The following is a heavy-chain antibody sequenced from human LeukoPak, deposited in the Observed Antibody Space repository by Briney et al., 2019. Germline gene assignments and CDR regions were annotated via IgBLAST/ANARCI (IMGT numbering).Heavy chain of an antibody. CDR2: ISGSGGST. D-gene: IGHD4-17*01. J-gene: IGHJ4*02. CDR3: AKDGRGYGDYGGRGSYYFDY. V-gene: IGHV3-23*01. CDR1: GFTFSSYA. Sequence: GGSLRLSCAASGFTFSSYAMSWVRQAPGKGLEWVSAISGSGGSTYYADSVKGRFTISRDNSKDTLYLQMNSLRAEDTAVYYCAKDGRGYGDYGGRGSYYFDYWGQGTLVTVSS.